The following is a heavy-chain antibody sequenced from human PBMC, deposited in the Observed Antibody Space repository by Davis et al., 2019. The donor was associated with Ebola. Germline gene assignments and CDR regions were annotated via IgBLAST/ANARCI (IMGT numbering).Heavy chain of an antibody. Sequence: AASVKVSCKASGYTFTSYYMHWVRQAPGQGLEWMGIINPSGGSTSYAQKFQGRVTMTRDTSTSTVYMELSSLRSEDTAMYYCARSGHTDYGEYGMDVWGQGTTVTVSS. CDR2: INPSGGST. J-gene: IGHJ6*02. V-gene: IGHV1-46*01. CDR1: GYTFTSYY. D-gene: IGHD4-17*01. CDR3: ARSGHTDYGEYGMDV.